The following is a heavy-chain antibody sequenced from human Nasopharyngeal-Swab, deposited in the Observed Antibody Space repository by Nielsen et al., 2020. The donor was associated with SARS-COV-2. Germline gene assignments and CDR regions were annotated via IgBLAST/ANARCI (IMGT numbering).Heavy chain of an antibody. Sequence: VRQAPGKGLEWVSAISGSGGSTYYADSVKGRFTISRDNSKNTLYLQMNSLRAEDTAVYYCARDRIVGARGHDAFDIWGQGTMVTVSS. D-gene: IGHD1-26*01. CDR3: ARDRIVGARGHDAFDI. CDR2: ISGSGGST. J-gene: IGHJ3*02. V-gene: IGHV3-23*01.